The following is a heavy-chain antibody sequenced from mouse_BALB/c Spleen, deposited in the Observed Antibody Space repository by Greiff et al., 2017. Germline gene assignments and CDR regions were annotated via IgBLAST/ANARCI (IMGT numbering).Heavy chain of an antibody. Sequence: VQLQQSGPGLVKPSQSLSLTCTVTGYSITSDYAWNWIRQFPGNKLEWMGYISYSGSTSYNPSLKSRISITRDTSKNQFFLQLNSVTTEDTATYYCARDTTVVDYFDYWGQGTTLTVSS. V-gene: IGHV3-2*02. CDR3: ARDTTVVDYFDY. D-gene: IGHD1-1*01. CDR1: GYSITSDYA. CDR2: ISYSGST. J-gene: IGHJ2*01.